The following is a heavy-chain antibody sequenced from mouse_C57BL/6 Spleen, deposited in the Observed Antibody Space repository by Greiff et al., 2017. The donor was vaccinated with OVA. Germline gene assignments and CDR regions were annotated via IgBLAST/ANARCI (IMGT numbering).Heavy chain of an antibody. CDR1: GYTFTSYW. V-gene: IGHV1-50*01. Sequence: QVHVKQPGAELVKPGASVKLSCKASGYTFTSYWMQWVKQRPGQGLEWIGEIDPSDSYTNYNQKFKGKATLTVDTSSSTAYMQLSSLTSEDSAVYYCARQYYYGSSYYYSDYWGQGTTLTVSS. D-gene: IGHD1-1*01. CDR2: IDPSDSYT. CDR3: ARQYYYGSSYYYSDY. J-gene: IGHJ2*01.